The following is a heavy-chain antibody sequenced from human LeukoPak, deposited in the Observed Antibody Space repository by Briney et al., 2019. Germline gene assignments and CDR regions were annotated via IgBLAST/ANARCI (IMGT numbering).Heavy chain of an antibody. CDR2: ISSSGSTI. J-gene: IGHJ6*04. CDR3: AELGITMIGGV. V-gene: IGHV3-48*04. CDR1: GFTFSNYS. Sequence: QPGGSLRLSCAASGFTFSNYSMNWVRQAPGKGLEWVSYISSSGSTIYYADSVKGRFTISRDNAKNSLYLQMNSLRAEDTAVYCCAELGITMIGGVWGKGTTVTISS. D-gene: IGHD3-10*02.